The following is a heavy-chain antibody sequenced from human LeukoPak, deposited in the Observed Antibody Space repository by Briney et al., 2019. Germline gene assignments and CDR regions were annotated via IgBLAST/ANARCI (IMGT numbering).Heavy chain of an antibody. CDR2: ISSDGSKQ. CDR3: AKPNYSGSGNFPFDY. J-gene: IGHJ4*02. V-gene: IGHV3-30*18. D-gene: IGHD3-10*01. Sequence: PGGSLRLSCAASGFTFSTYGIHWVRQAPGKGLEWVAVISSDGSKQYYADSVKGRFTISRGNSKNTLNLQMNSLRAEDAAVYYCAKPNYSGSGNFPFDYWGQGTQVTVSS. CDR1: GFTFSTYG.